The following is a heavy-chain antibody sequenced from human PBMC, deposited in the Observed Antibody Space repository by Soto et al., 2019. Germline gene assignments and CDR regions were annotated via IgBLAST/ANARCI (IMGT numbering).Heavy chain of an antibody. Sequence: GASVKVSCKVSGYTLTELSMHWVRQAPGKGPEWMGGFDPQDGETIYAQKFQGRVTMTEDTSTDTAYMELSSLRSEDTAVYYCATHRSGWYYFDYWGQGTLVTVSS. CDR2: FDPQDGET. CDR1: GYTLTELS. CDR3: ATHRSGWYYFDY. D-gene: IGHD6-19*01. V-gene: IGHV1-24*01. J-gene: IGHJ4*02.